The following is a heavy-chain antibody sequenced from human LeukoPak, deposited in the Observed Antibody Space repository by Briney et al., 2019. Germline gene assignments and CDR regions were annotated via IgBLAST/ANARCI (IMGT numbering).Heavy chain of an antibody. J-gene: IGHJ3*02. V-gene: IGHV4-4*02. Sequence: SGTLSLACAVSGGSISSSNWWSWVRQPPGKGLEWIGEIYHSGSTNYNPSLKSRVTISVDKSKNQFSLKLSSVTAADTAVYYCARRDYGDYDAFDIWGQGTMVTVSS. D-gene: IGHD4-17*01. CDR2: IYHSGST. CDR1: GGSISSSNW. CDR3: ARRDYGDYDAFDI.